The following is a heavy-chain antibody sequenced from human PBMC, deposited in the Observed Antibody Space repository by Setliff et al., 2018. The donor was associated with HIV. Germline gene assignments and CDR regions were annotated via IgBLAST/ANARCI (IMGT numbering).Heavy chain of an antibody. D-gene: IGHD3-22*01. CDR1: SGSISTLYSYY. V-gene: IGHV4-39*01. J-gene: IGHJ3*02. CDR2: MYYRGST. CDR3: ARSHYDNRGYYYRGDAFDI. Sequence: PSETLSLTCSVSSGSISTLYSYYWGWVRQPPGKGPEWIGHMYYRGSTFYNPSLKSRATISRDNAKNSLYLQMNSLRAEDTAVYYCARSHYDNRGYYYRGDAFDIWGLGTMVTVSS.